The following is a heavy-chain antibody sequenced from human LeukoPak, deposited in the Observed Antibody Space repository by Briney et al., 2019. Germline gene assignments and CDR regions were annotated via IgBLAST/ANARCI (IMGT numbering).Heavy chain of an antibody. V-gene: IGHV5-51*01. Sequence: GESLKISCKASGYAFTTYWIGWVRPMPGKGLEWMGIINPDDSDTRYSPSFQCQVTISADKSIGTAYLQWTSLKASDTAMYYCARPGHQWGRVDVWGKGTTVTVSS. J-gene: IGHJ6*04. CDR2: INPDDSDT. CDR3: ARPGHQWGRVDV. D-gene: IGHD1-26*01. CDR1: GYAFTTYW.